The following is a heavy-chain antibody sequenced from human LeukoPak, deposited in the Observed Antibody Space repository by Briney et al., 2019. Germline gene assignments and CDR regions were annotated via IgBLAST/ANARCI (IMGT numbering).Heavy chain of an antibody. J-gene: IGHJ4*02. D-gene: IGHD2-15*01. CDR1: GGSISSSSYY. CDR3: ARSGYCSGGSCDGDY. CDR2: IYYSGST. Sequence: SETLSLTCTVSGGSISSSSYYWGWIRQSPGKGLEWIGSIYYSGSTYYKPSLKSRLTISVDTSKNHFSLKLSSVTAADTAVYYCARSGYCSGGSCDGDYWGQGTLVTVSS. V-gene: IGHV4-39*02.